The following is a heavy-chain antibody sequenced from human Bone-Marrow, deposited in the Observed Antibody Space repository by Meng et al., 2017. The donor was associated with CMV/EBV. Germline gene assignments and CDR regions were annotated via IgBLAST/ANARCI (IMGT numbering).Heavy chain of an antibody. J-gene: IGHJ4*02. CDR1: GGSISSYY. CDR3: ARGRSSGSTPFDY. V-gene: IGHV4-59*01. Sequence: GSLRLSCTVSGGSISSYYWSWIRQPPGKGLEWIGYIYYSGSTNYNPSLKSRVTISVDTSKNQFSLKLSSVTAADTAVYYCARGRSSGSTPFDYWGQGPLVTFSS. D-gene: IGHD5-12*01. CDR2: IYYSGST.